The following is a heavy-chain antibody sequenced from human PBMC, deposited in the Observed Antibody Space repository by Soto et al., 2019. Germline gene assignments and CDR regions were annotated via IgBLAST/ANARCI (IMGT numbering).Heavy chain of an antibody. V-gene: IGHV3-74*01. CDR2: INNDGSST. J-gene: IGHJ3*02. CDR1: GFTFSSYW. CDR3: ARVRMAGDFDI. D-gene: IGHD6-19*01. Sequence: EVQLVESGGGLVQTGGSLRLSCAASGFTFSSYWMHWVRQAPGKGLVWVSHINNDGSSTSYADSVKGRFTISRDNAKNTLYLQMNSLRAEDTVVYYCARVRMAGDFDIWGQGTMVTVSS.